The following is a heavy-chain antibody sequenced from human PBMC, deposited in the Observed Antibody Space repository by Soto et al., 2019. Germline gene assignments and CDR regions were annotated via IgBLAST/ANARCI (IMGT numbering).Heavy chain of an antibody. D-gene: IGHD1-26*01. CDR2: ISSSSSYI. Sequence: GALRLSCAASGFIFNNYGMSWVHQAPGKGLEWVSSISSSSSYIYYADSVKGRFTISRDNAKNSLYLQMNSLRAEDTAVYYCVLWQVGATSPPWGQGTLVTVSS. J-gene: IGHJ5*02. CDR1: GFIFNNYG. V-gene: IGHV3-21*01. CDR3: VLWQVGATSPP.